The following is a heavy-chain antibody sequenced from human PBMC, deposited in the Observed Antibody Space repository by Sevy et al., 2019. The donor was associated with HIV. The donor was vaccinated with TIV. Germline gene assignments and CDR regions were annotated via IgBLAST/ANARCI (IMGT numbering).Heavy chain of an antibody. J-gene: IGHJ5*02. CDR2: THSNGNT. Sequence: SETLSLTCTVSGGSISGYYWSWIRQSPGKGLEWIAYTHSNGNTNYNPSLKSRVTISIGTSKNQCSLKLSSVTAADTAVYYCTRDRYTLVRGIIMTWFDPWGQGTLVTVSS. CDR3: TRDRYTLVRGIIMTWFDP. V-gene: IGHV4-59*01. CDR1: GGSISGYY. D-gene: IGHD3-10*01.